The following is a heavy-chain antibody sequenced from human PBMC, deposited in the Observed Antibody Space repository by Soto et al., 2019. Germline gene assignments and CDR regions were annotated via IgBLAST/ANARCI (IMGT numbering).Heavy chain of an antibody. D-gene: IGHD3-3*01. J-gene: IGHJ4*02. CDR1: GYTFTSYD. Sequence: ASVKVSCKTSGYTFTSYDVNWVRQATGQGLEWMGWMNPNSGNTGYAQKFQGRVTMTTNTSISTAYMELSRLRSDDTAVYYCARGGHRQRFLEWLPSVWGQGTLVTVSS. V-gene: IGHV1-8*01. CDR3: ARGGHRQRFLEWLPSV. CDR2: MNPNSGNT.